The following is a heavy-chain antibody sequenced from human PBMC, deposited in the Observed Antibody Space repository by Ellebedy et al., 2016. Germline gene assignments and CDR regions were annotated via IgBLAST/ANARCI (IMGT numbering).Heavy chain of an antibody. CDR2: ISGSGGST. CDR3: GRGYSSSWYDY. J-gene: IGHJ4*02. D-gene: IGHD6-13*01. V-gene: IGHV3-23*01. Sequence: GESLKISCAASGFTFSNFAMSWARQAPGKGLEWVSAISGSGGSTYYADSVKGRFTISRDNSKNTLYLQMNSLRAEDTAVYYCGRGYSSSWYDYWGQGTLVTVSS. CDR1: GFTFSNFA.